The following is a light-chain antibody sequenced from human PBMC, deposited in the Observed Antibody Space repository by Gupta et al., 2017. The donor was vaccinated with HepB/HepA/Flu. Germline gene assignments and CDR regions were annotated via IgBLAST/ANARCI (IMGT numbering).Light chain of an antibody. CDR1: SSNIGSNT. CDR2: CNN. J-gene: IGLJ3*02. CDR3: AAWDDSLNGPRWV. V-gene: IGLV1-44*01. Sequence: QSVLTQPPSASGTPGQRVTISCSGSSSNIGSNTVNWYQQLPGTAPKRLIYCNNQRPSAVPDRVAGSKSGTAASLVISGLQSEDEADDYCAAWDDSLNGPRWVFGGGTKLTVL.